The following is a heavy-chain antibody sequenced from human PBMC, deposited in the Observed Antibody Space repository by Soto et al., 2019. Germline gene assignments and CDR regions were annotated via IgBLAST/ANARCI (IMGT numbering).Heavy chain of an antibody. J-gene: IGHJ4*02. D-gene: IGHD3-3*01. Sequence: ASVKVSCKASGYTFTSYYMHWVRQAPGQGLEWMGIINPSGGSTSYAQKFQGRVTMTRDTSTSTVYMELSSLRSEDTAVYYCAREGVGLRFLEWLLDYWGQGTLVTVSS. CDR2: INPSGGST. CDR3: AREGVGLRFLEWLLDY. CDR1: GYTFTSYY. V-gene: IGHV1-46*01.